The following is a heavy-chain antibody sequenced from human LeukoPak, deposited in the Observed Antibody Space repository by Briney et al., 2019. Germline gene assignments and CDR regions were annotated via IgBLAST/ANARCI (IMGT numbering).Heavy chain of an antibody. D-gene: IGHD2-2*02. CDR1: GGSISSYY. Sequence: SETLSLTCTVSGGSISSYYWSWIRQPAGKGLEWIGRIYTSGSTNYNPPLKSRVTMSVDTSKNQFSLKLSSVTAADTAVYYCARDLRYCSSTSCYTFDYWGQGTLVTVSS. V-gene: IGHV4-4*07. J-gene: IGHJ4*02. CDR2: IYTSGST. CDR3: ARDLRYCSSTSCYTFDY.